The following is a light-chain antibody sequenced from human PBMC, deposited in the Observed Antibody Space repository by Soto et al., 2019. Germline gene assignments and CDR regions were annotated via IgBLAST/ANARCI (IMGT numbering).Light chain of an antibody. CDR1: QTVGTF. V-gene: IGKV3-11*01. CDR2: DAS. Sequence: EIVLTQSPATLSLSPGERATLSCRASQTVGTFLAWYQQKPGQAPRLVIYDASKRATGIPARFSGTGSGTDFALTISSIEPEDFAVYYCQHRTNWPRPFGQGTKLDIK. J-gene: IGKJ2*01. CDR3: QHRTNWPRP.